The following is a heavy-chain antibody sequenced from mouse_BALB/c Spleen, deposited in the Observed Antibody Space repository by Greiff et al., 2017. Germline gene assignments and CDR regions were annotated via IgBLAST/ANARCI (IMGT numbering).Heavy chain of an antibody. J-gene: IGHJ2*01. CDR2: ISSGSSTI. Sequence: EVKVVESGGGLVQPGGSRKLSCAASGFTFSSFGMHWVRQAPEKGLEWVAYISSGSSTIYYADTVKGRFTISRDNPKNTLFLQMTSLRSEDTAMYYCARIYGNHYFDYWGQGTTLTVSS. CDR1: GFTFSSFG. CDR3: ARIYGNHYFDY. D-gene: IGHD2-1*01. V-gene: IGHV5-17*02.